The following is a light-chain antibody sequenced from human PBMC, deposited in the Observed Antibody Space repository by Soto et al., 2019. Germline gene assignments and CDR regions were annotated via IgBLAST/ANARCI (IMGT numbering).Light chain of an antibody. J-gene: IGKJ2*01. CDR3: QQYGDFLGT. Sequence: EIVLTQSPGTLSLSPGERATLSCRASQSVRSNYLAWYQQKPGQAPRLLIYGASTRATGIPDRFSGSGSGTDFTLTISRLEPEDFAVYYCQQYGDFLGTFGQGTKLEIK. CDR1: QSVRSNY. CDR2: GAS. V-gene: IGKV3-20*01.